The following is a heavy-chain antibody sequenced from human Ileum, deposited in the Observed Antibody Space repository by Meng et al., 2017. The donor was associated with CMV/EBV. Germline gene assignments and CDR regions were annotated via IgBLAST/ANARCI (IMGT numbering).Heavy chain of an antibody. Sequence: GESLKTFCAASGFTFSSYWMHWVRQAPGEGLVWGSVITGDGSRATYADSVKGRFTISRDNGKNTKYLEMSSLRGEDTAMYYCAVHWGSVWYFDHWGHGTLVTVSS. CDR1: GFTFSSYW. J-gene: IGHJ2*01. CDR2: ITGDGSRA. V-gene: IGHV3-74*01. CDR3: AVHWGSVWYFDH. D-gene: IGHD7-27*01.